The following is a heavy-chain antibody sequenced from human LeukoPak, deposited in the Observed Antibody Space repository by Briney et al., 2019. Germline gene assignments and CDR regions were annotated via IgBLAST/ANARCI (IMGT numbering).Heavy chain of an antibody. J-gene: IGHJ2*01. CDR3: AAAPQYDILSFDL. CDR1: GFTITSSA. CDR2: IVVGSGNT. D-gene: IGHD3-9*01. V-gene: IGHV1-58*01. Sequence: SVKVSCKASGFTITSSAVQWERQARGQRLEWIGWIVVGSGNTNYAQKFQERVTITRDMSTSTAYMELSSLRSEDTAVYYCAAAPQYDILSFDLWGRGTLVTVSS.